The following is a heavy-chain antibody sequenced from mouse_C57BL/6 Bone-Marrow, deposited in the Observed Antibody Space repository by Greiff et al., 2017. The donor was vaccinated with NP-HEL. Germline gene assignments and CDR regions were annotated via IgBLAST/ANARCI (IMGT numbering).Heavy chain of an antibody. V-gene: IGHV1-55*01. D-gene: IGHD1-1*01. CDR2: IYPGSGST. CDR1: GYTFTSYW. CDR3: ARFHGSSHYYAMDY. Sequence: QVQLKQPGAELVKPGASVKMSCKASGYTFTSYWITWVKQRPGQGLEWIGDIYPGSGSTNYNEKFKSKATLTVDTSSSTAYMQLSSLTSEDSAVYYCARFHGSSHYYAMDYWGQGTSVTVSS. J-gene: IGHJ4*01.